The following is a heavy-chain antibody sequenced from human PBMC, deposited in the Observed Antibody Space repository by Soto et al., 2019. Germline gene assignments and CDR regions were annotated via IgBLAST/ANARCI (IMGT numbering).Heavy chain of an antibody. V-gene: IGHV3-23*01. Sequence: EVQLLESGGGVVQPGGSLRLSCAASEFTFSNYAMSWVRQAPGKGLEWVSAISYGGGTTYYADSVKGRFTISRDNSKNTLYLQMNSLRAEDTAVYYCAKNPGYYYDSTGYHFDYWGPGTLVTVSS. J-gene: IGHJ4*02. CDR3: AKNPGYYYDSTGYHFDY. CDR2: ISYGGGTT. CDR1: EFTFSNYA. D-gene: IGHD3-22*01.